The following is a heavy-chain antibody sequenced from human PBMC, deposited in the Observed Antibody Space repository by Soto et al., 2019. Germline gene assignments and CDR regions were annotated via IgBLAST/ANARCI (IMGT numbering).Heavy chain of an antibody. CDR1: GFTFSSYA. V-gene: IGHV3-23*01. Sequence: EVQLLESGGGLVQPGGSLRLSCAASGFTFSSYAMRWVRQAPGKGLEWVSAISGSGGSTYYADSVKGRFTISSDNSKNALYLQMNSLRSEDTAVYYCARRGIGSYYDYWGQGTLVTVSS. CDR3: ARRGIGSYYDY. J-gene: IGHJ4*02. CDR2: ISGSGGST. D-gene: IGHD1-26*01.